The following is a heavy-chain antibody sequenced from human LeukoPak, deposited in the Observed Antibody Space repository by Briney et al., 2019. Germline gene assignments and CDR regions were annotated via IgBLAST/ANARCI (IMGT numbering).Heavy chain of an antibody. D-gene: IGHD2-15*01. Sequence: SETLSLTCAVYGESLRGYYWTWIRQPPGKGLEWIGEINHGGSTNYNPSLKSRVTISVDTSKNQFSLKLSSVTAAVTAVYYCARGLYCSATTCGPPWSYWGQGTLVTVS. CDR3: ARGLYCSATTCGPPWSY. V-gene: IGHV4-34*01. CDR1: GESLRGYY. J-gene: IGHJ4*02. CDR2: INHGGST.